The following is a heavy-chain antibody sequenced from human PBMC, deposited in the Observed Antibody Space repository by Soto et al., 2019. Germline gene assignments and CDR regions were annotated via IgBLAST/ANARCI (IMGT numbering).Heavy chain of an antibody. CDR3: VREDDTTGSYSWFDP. CDR1: GAAFNTIT. Sequence: QVQLVQSGAEVKKPGSSVRVSCKASGAAFNTITINWVRQAPGQGLEWMGGFVPVFGSATYAQKFQGRVAITADASTSTCSMELSRLNSEDTALYYCVREDDTTGSYSWFDPWGQGTLVTVSS. D-gene: IGHD3-9*01. V-gene: IGHV1-69*01. CDR2: FVPVFGSA. J-gene: IGHJ5*02.